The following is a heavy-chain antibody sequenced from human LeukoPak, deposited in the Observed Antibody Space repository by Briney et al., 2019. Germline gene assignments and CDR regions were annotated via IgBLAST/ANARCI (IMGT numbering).Heavy chain of an antibody. CDR1: GYSFTSYW. Sequence: GESLKISCKGSGYSFTSYWIGWVRQMPGKGLEWMGIIYPGVSDTRYSPSFQGQVTISADKSISTAYLQWSSLKVSDTAMYYCARQRKYYGSGSFSDYWGQGTLVTVSS. D-gene: IGHD3-10*01. CDR2: IYPGVSDT. J-gene: IGHJ4*02. CDR3: ARQRKYYGSGSFSDY. V-gene: IGHV5-51*01.